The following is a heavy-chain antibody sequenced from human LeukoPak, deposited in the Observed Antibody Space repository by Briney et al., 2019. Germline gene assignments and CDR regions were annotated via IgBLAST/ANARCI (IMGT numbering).Heavy chain of an antibody. D-gene: IGHD4-17*01. CDR3: ARAYGDYGSHWFDP. Sequence: ASVKVSCKASGYTFTSYGISWVRQAPGQGLEWMGWISAYSGNTNYAQKLQGRVTMTTDTSTSTAYMELRSLRSDDTAVYYCARAYGDYGSHWFDPWGQGTLVTVSS. J-gene: IGHJ5*02. V-gene: IGHV1-18*01. CDR1: GYTFTSYG. CDR2: ISAYSGNT.